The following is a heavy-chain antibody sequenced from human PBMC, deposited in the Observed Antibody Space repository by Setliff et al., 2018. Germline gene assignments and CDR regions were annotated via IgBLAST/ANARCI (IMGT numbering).Heavy chain of an antibody. CDR1: GYTFSNYG. J-gene: IGHJ4*02. CDR3: SKLVRYCTTTACQGASGAEF. CDR2: ISAYTGNT. Sequence: ASVKVSCKATGYTFSNYGITWVRQAPGQGLEWMGWISAYTGNTKFAQKFQGRVTMTTDTSTSTAYLELRSLTSDDTAVYYCSKLVRYCTTTACQGASGAEFWGQGTLVTVSS. V-gene: IGHV1-18*01. D-gene: IGHD2-8*01.